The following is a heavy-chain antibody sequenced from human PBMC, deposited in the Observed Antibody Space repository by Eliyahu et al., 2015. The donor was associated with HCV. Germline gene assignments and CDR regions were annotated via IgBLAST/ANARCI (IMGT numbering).Heavy chain of an antibody. Sequence: QVQLAQSGAEVKKXGASVXVSCKXSGHTXFSYYXHWVRQXPGQGLEWMGIINPGDTTTRYAQNFQGRVTMTRDTSTSTVYMELSSLRFEDTALYYCVREGDGITLAFWGQGTLVTVSS. CDR2: INPGDTTT. CDR3: VREGDGITLAF. D-gene: IGHD3-16*01. V-gene: IGHV1-46*01. CDR1: GHTXFSYY. J-gene: IGHJ4*02.